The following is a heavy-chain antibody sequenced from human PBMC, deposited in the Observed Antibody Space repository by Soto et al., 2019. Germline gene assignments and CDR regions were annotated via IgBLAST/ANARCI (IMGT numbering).Heavy chain of an antibody. J-gene: IGHJ3*01. CDR2: INPSGGSR. CDR3: ARVGSPTYYYDSSGEGAFDV. Sequence: ASVKVSCKASGYTFTRYYMHWVRQAPGQGLEWMGIINPSGGSRSYAQKFQGRVTMTRDTSTSTVYMELSNLRSEDTAVYYCARVGSPTYYYDSSGEGAFDVWGQGTMVTV. D-gene: IGHD3-22*01. CDR1: GYTFTRYY. V-gene: IGHV1-46*01.